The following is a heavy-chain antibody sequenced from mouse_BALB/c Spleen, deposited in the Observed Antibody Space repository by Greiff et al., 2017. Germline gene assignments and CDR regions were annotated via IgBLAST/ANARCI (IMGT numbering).Heavy chain of an antibody. CDR3: ARNDNYPLYAMDY. J-gene: IGHJ4*01. CDR1: GYSITSGYY. D-gene: IGHD2-1*01. CDR2: ISYDGSN. Sequence: DVKLQESGPGLVKPSQSLSLTCSVTGYSITSGYYWNWIRQFPGNKLEWMGYISYDGSNNYNPSLKNRISITRDTSKNQFFLKLNSVTTEDTATYYCARNDNYPLYAMDYWGQGTSVTVSS. V-gene: IGHV3-6*02.